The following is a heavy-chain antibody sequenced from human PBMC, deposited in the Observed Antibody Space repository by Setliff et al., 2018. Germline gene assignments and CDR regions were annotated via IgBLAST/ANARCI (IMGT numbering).Heavy chain of an antibody. CDR3: VRDLHWGFDY. V-gene: IGHV3-23*01. D-gene: IGHD7-27*01. CDR1: GFTFGDFA. CDR2: IGGRGIST. J-gene: IGHJ4*02. Sequence: GSLRLSCAASGFTFGDFAMTWVRQAPGKGLEWVSGIGGRGISTYYADSVKGRFIISRDNSENTLYLQMNSMRAEDTAVYYCVRDLHWGFDYWGLGTLVTVS.